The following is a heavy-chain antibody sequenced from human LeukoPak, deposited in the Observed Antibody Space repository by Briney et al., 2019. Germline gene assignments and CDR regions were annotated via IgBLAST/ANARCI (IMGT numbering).Heavy chain of an antibody. Sequence: SETLSLTCNVFGDSISSRGYYWGWIRQPPGKGLEWIGSNDYSGNTYYIPSLKSRVRISVDTSKNQFSLRLTSVTAADTAVYYCARLEGGTMEDYWGQGTLVTVSS. J-gene: IGHJ4*02. CDR3: ARLEGGTMEDY. CDR2: NDYSGNT. V-gene: IGHV4-39*07. CDR1: GDSISSRGYY. D-gene: IGHD1-1*01.